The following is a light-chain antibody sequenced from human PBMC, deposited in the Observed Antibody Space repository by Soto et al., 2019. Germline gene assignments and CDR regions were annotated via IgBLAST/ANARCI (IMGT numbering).Light chain of an antibody. CDR1: QSFLYSSNNKNY. V-gene: IGKV4-1*01. Sequence: DIVMTQSPDSLAVSLGERATINCKSSQSFLYSSNNKNYLAWYQQKPGQPPKLLIYWASTRESGVPDRFSGSGSGTDFTLTISSLQAEDVAVYYCQQYYATPPTFGQGTKVEI. CDR2: WAS. J-gene: IGKJ1*01. CDR3: QQYYATPPT.